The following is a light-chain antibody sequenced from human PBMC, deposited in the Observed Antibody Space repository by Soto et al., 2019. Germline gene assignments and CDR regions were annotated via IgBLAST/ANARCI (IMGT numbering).Light chain of an antibody. Sequence: QLVLTQPPSASGTPGQRVTISCSGSSSNIGSNYVYWYQHLPVTAPRLLIYKNNKRPSGVPDRCSGSKSGTAASLASSGLRSGDEADYFCATWDNGLSGVVFGGGTKLTVL. V-gene: IGLV1-47*01. J-gene: IGLJ2*01. CDR3: ATWDNGLSGVV. CDR1: SSNIGSNY. CDR2: KNN.